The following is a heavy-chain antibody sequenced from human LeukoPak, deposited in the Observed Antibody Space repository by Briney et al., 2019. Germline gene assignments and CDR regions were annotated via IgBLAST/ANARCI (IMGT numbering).Heavy chain of an antibody. CDR1: VGSFSGYY. Sequence: SETLSLTCAVYVGSFSGYYWSCIRQPPGKGLEWRGEINHSGSTNYNPSLKRPVTLSVDTSKNQFSLQLSSVTAADTAVYYCARGRLAAAGDYFDSWGQGTLVTVSS. V-gene: IGHV4-34*01. CDR2: INHSGST. CDR3: ARGRLAAAGDYFDS. D-gene: IGHD6-13*01. J-gene: IGHJ4*02.